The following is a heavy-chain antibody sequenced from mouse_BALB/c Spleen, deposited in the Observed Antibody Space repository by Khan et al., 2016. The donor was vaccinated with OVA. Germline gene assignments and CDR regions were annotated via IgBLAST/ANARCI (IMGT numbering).Heavy chain of an antibody. V-gene: IGHV1S137*01. CDR1: GYTFTDYA. CDR3: ARPAYDGYYDY. J-gene: IGHJ2*01. CDR2: ISTYSGNT. Sequence: VQLLETGPELVRPGVSVKISCKGSGYTFTDYAMYWVKQSHAKSLEWIGLISTYSGNTNYNQKFKGKATMTVDKSSSTAYMELARLTSEDSAIYYCARPAYDGYYDYWGQGTTLTVSS. D-gene: IGHD2-3*01.